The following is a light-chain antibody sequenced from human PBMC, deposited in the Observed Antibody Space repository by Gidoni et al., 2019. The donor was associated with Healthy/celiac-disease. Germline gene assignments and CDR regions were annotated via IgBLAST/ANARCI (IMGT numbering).Light chain of an antibody. CDR2: QDS. CDR1: KLGDKY. V-gene: IGLV3-1*01. J-gene: IGLJ3*02. CDR3: QAWDSSTRV. Sequence: SYELTQPPSVSVSPGQTASITCSGDKLGDKYACWYQQKPGQSPVLVIYQDSQRPSGIPERFSGSNSGNTATLTISGTQARDEADYYCQAWDSSTRVFGGGTKLTVL.